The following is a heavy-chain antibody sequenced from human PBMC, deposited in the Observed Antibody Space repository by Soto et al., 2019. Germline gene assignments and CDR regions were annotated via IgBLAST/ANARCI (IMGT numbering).Heavy chain of an antibody. J-gene: IGHJ4*02. CDR1: GGSISSYY. Sequence: PSETLSLTCTVSGGSISSYYWSWIRQPPGKGLEWIGYIYYSGSTNYNPSLKSRVTISVDTSKNQFSLKLSSVTAADTAVYYCARDTYYSDSSGYYGVFDYWGQGSLVTVSS. D-gene: IGHD3-22*01. CDR2: IYYSGST. CDR3: ARDTYYSDSSGYYGVFDY. V-gene: IGHV4-59*01.